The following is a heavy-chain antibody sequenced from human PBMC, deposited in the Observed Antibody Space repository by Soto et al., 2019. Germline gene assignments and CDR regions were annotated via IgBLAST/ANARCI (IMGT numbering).Heavy chain of an antibody. CDR2: INPDNGNT. V-gene: IGHV1-3*01. J-gene: IGHJ5*02. CDR1: GYTFTRYT. Sequence: RASVKVSCKASGYTFTRYTMNWVRQAPGQRLEWMGWINPDNGNTKSSQKFQDRVIITRDTSASTAYMDLSSLRSDDTAIYYCARDPHEFWTSYWFDPWGQGTPVTVSS. D-gene: IGHD3-3*01. CDR3: ARDPHEFWTSYWFDP.